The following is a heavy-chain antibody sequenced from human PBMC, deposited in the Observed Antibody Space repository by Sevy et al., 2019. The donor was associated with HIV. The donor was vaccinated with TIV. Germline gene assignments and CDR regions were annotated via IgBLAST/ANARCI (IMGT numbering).Heavy chain of an antibody. Sequence: GGSLRLSCAASEFTVSSKYMSWVRQAPGKGLEWVSVINSGGKTYYADSVKGRFTISRDISKNTLYLQMNSLRAEDTAMYYCATTSTPRYYYALDVWGQGTTVTVSS. CDR3: ATTSTPRYYYALDV. V-gene: IGHV3-53*03. D-gene: IGHD2-15*01. CDR2: INSGGKT. J-gene: IGHJ6*02. CDR1: EFTVSSKY.